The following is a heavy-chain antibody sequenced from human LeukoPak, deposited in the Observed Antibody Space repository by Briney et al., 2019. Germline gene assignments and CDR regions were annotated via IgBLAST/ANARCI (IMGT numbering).Heavy chain of an antibody. D-gene: IGHD3-22*01. J-gene: IGHJ4*02. CDR3: AKGPMITMIVVDTYYFDY. V-gene: IGHV3-30*02. CDR2: IRYDGSNK. CDR1: GFTFSSYG. Sequence: GGSLRLSCAASGFTFSSYGMHWVRQAPGKGLEWVAFIRYDGSNKYYADSVKGRFTISRDNSKNTLYLQMYSLRAEDTAVYYCAKGPMITMIVVDTYYFDYWGQGTLVTVSS.